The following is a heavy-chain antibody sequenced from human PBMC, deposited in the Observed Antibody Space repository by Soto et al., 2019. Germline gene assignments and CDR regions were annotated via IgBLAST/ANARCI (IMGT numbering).Heavy chain of an antibody. CDR1: GGTFSSYA. V-gene: IGHV1-69*13. Sequence: ASVKVSCKASGGTFSSYAISWVRQAPGQGLEWMGGIIPIFGTANYAQKFQGRVTITADESTSTAYMELSSLRSEDTAVYYCARDGARYSTPYFDYWGQGTLVTVSS. CDR3: ARDGARYSTPYFDY. D-gene: IGHD4-4*01. CDR2: IIPIFGTA. J-gene: IGHJ4*02.